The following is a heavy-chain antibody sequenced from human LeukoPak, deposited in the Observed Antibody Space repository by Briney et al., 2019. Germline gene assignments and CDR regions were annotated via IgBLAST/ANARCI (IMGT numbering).Heavy chain of an antibody. V-gene: IGHV4-61*02. J-gene: IGHJ4*02. CDR1: GGSISSGSYY. CDR2: ICTSGST. D-gene: IGHD3-22*01. CDR3: ARGTHYYDSSGYLYYFDY. Sequence: SQTLSLTCTVSGGSISSGSYYWSWIRQPAGKGLEWIGRICTSGSTNYNPSLKSRVTISVDTSKNQFSLKLSSVTAADTAVYYCARGTHYYDSSGYLYYFDYWGQGTLVTVSS.